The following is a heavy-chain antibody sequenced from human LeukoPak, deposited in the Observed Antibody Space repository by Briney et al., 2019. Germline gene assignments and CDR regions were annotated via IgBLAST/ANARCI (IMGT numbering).Heavy chain of an antibody. D-gene: IGHD2-8*02. V-gene: IGHV3-23*01. J-gene: IGHJ4*02. CDR3: TTDRKWCTYN. CDR2: ISGSGGNT. CDR1: GFTFSNFA. Sequence: GGSLRLSCAASGFTFSNFAMSWVHQAPGKGLEWVSAISGSGGNTYYADSVKGRFTISRDNSKNTLYLQMNNLKTEDTAVYYCTTDRKWCTYNWGQGTLVTVSS.